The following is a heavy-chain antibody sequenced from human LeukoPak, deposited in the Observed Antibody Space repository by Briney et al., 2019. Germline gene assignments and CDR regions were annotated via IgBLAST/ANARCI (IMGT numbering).Heavy chain of an antibody. CDR1: GGSISGGGYS. V-gene: IGHV4-30-2*01. Sequence: SETLSLTCAVSGGSISGGGYSWSWIRQPPGKGLEWIGYIYHSGSTYYNPSLKSRVTISVDRSKNQFSLKLSSVTAADTAVYYCARGPYYGSGSYFDYWGQGTLVTVSS. D-gene: IGHD3-10*01. CDR3: ARGPYYGSGSYFDY. J-gene: IGHJ4*02. CDR2: IYHSGST.